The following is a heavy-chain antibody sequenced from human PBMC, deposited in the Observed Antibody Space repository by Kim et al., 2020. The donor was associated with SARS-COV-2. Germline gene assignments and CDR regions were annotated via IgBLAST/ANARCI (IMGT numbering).Heavy chain of an antibody. D-gene: IGHD1-1*01. CDR1: GGSISSGGYY. CDR2: IYYSGST. V-gene: IGHV4-31*03. Sequence: SETLSLTCTVSGGSISSGGYYWSWIRQHPGKGLEWIGYIYYSGSTYYNPSLKSRVTISVDTSKNQFSLKLSSVTAADTAVYYCARDQLRLKPFYGMDVWGQGTTVTVSS. CDR3: ARDQLRLKPFYGMDV. J-gene: IGHJ6*02.